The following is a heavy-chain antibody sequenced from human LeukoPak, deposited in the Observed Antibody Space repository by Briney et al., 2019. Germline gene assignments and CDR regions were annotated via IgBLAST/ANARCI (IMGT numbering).Heavy chain of an antibody. V-gene: IGHV3-30-3*01. CDR1: GFTFSSYA. Sequence: GGSLRLSCASAGFTFSSYALHWVLQAPGKGLEWVAVISYDGSNKYYADSVKGRFTISRDNSKNTLYLQMNSLRAEDTAVYYFAVGSTWVYTYGDFEYWGPGTLVTVSS. J-gene: IGHJ4*02. D-gene: IGHD5-18*01. CDR2: ISYDGSNK. CDR3: AVGSTWVYTYGDFEY.